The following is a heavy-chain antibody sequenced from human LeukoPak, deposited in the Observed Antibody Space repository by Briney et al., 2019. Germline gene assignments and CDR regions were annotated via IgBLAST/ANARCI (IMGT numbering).Heavy chain of an antibody. D-gene: IGHD3-16*02. CDR3: ARSYYVWGSYRPPGYFDY. V-gene: IGHV4-34*01. CDR2: INHSGST. Sequence: SETLSLTCAVYGGSFSGYYWSWIRQPPGKGLEWVGEINHSGSTNYNPSLKSRVTISVDTSKNQFSLKLSSVTAADTAVYYCARSYYVWGSYRPPGYFDYWGQGTLVTVSS. J-gene: IGHJ4*02. CDR1: GGSFSGYY.